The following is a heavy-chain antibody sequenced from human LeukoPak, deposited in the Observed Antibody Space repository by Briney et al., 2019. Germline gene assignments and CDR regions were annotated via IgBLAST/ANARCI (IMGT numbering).Heavy chain of an antibody. CDR1: GFTFSSYS. Sequence: GGSLRLSCAASGFTFSSYSMNWVRQAPGRGLEWVSYISSISSTIYYADSVKGRFTISRDNAKNSLYLQMNSLRAEDTAVYYCAREGMVVTPTVDYWGQGTLVTVSS. CDR2: ISSISSTI. D-gene: IGHD4-23*01. V-gene: IGHV3-48*04. CDR3: AREGMVVTPTVDY. J-gene: IGHJ4*02.